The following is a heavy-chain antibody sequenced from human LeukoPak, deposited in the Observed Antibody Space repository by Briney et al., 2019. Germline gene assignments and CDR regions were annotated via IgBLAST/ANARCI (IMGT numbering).Heavy chain of an antibody. D-gene: IGHD4-17*01. CDR3: AKGLNYGYYFDY. CDR2: ISYDGSNK. V-gene: IGHV3-30*18. CDR1: GLTFSSYG. Sequence: QPGGSLRLSCAASGLTFSSYGMHWVRQAPGKGLEWVAVISYDGSNKYYADSVKGRFTISRDNSKNTLYLQMNSLRAEDTAVYYCAKGLNYGYYFDYWGQGTLVTVSS. J-gene: IGHJ4*02.